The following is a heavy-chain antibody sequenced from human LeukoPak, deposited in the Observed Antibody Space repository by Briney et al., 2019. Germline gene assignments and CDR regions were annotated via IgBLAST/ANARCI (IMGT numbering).Heavy chain of an antibody. D-gene: IGHD4-11*01. Sequence: GESLKISCKGSGYSFTSYWIGWVRQMPGKGLEWMGIIYPGDSDTRYSPSFQGQVTISADKSISTAYLQWSSLKASDTAIYYCARGASYSNYMIDYWGQGTLVTVSS. CDR3: ARGASYSNYMIDY. J-gene: IGHJ4*02. CDR1: GYSFTSYW. CDR2: IYPGDSDT. V-gene: IGHV5-51*01.